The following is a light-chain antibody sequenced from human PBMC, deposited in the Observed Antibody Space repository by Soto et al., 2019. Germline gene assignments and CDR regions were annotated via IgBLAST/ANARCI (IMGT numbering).Light chain of an antibody. V-gene: IGKV3-20*01. CDR3: QQYSSLPHT. CDR2: GIS. Sequence: EVGITQSPATLSVSPGERATLSCRASQSVSSNLAWYQQKPGQAPRLLIYGISNRATGIPDRFSGSGSGTDFTLTISRXEPEDFVVYYCQQYSSLPHTFGQGTKVDIK. CDR1: QSVSSN. J-gene: IGKJ2*01.